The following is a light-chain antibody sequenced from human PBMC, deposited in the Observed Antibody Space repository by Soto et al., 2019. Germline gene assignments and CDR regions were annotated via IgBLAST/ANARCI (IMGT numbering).Light chain of an antibody. Sequence: SYELTQPPSVSVSPGQTASITCSGDQLGDKYACWYQQKPGQSPVLVIYQDIKRPSGIPERFSGSNSGNTATLTISGTQAMDEADYYCQAWDSSTAWVFGEGTKLTVL. CDR3: QAWDSSTAWV. CDR1: QLGDKY. CDR2: QDI. J-gene: IGLJ2*01. V-gene: IGLV3-1*01.